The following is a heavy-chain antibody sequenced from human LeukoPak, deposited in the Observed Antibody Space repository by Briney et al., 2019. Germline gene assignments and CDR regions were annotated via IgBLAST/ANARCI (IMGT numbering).Heavy chain of an antibody. CDR3: ARGGDWNGS. D-gene: IGHD2-21*02. J-gene: IGHJ5*02. CDR1: GFTLSDHW. Sequence: GGSLRLSCAASGFTLSDHWTSWVRQAPGKGLEWVANIKEDGSEKYYVDSVKGRFTISRDNAKNSLYLQMNSLRAEDTAVYYCARGGDWNGSWGQGTLVTVSS. V-gene: IGHV3-7*01. CDR2: IKEDGSEK.